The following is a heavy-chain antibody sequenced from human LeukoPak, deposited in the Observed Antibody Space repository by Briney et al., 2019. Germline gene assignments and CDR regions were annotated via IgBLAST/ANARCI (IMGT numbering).Heavy chain of an antibody. CDR1: GGTFSSYA. CDR3: ARVYGDYGRVDYYYYYYMDV. D-gene: IGHD4-17*01. Sequence: ASVKVSCKASGGTFSSYAISWVRQAPGQGLEWMGGIIAIFGTANYAQKFQGRVTITADESTSTAYMELSSLRSEDTAVYYCARVYGDYGRVDYYYYYYMDVWGKGTTVTISS. J-gene: IGHJ6*03. V-gene: IGHV1-69*13. CDR2: IIAIFGTA.